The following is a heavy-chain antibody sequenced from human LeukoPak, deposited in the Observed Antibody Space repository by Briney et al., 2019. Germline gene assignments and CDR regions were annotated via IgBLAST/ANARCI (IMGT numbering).Heavy chain of an antibody. CDR2: IYYSGRT. CDR3: ARALPRIAAAGTDWFDP. Sequence: PSETLSLTCTVSGGSISSYYWSWLRQPPGKGLEWIGYIYYSGRTNYNPSLKRPVTISVDTSKNQFSLKLSSVTAADTAVYYCARALPRIAAAGTDWFDPWGQGTLVTVSS. D-gene: IGHD6-13*01. J-gene: IGHJ5*02. CDR1: GGSISSYY. V-gene: IGHV4-59*01.